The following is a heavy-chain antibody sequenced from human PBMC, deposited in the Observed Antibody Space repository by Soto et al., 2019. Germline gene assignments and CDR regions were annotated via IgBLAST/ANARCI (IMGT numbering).Heavy chain of an antibody. D-gene: IGHD2-21*01. J-gene: IGHJ5*02. CDR3: AIVAYSDSTVFDP. Sequence: SDSMYITRAVSGGSICNYDWSWIRQPPGMGLEWIGYVYYSGGTNYNPSLKNRVSISVDTSKNHFSLTLSSVTAADTAVYYCAIVAYSDSTVFDPWGQGTLVTVSS. CDR2: VYYSGGT. V-gene: IGHV4-59*07. CDR1: GGSICNYD.